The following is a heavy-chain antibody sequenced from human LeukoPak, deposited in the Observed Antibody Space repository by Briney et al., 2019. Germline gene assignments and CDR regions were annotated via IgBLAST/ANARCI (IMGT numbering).Heavy chain of an antibody. D-gene: IGHD3-22*01. J-gene: IGHJ4*02. Sequence: GASVKVSCKASGYTFTSYGISWVRQAPGQGLEWMGWISAYNGNTNYAQKLQGRVTMTTDTSTSTAYMELRSLRSDDTAVYYCARENRKYYYDSSGYRFDYWGQGTLVTVSS. V-gene: IGHV1-18*01. CDR3: ARENRKYYYDSSGYRFDY. CDR2: ISAYNGNT. CDR1: GYTFTSYG.